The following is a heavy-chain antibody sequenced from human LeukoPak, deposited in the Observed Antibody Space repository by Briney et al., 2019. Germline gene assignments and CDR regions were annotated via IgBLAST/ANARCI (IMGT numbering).Heavy chain of an antibody. Sequence: GASVKVSCKASGYSFTGYYMHWVRQAPGQGLEWMGWINPNSGDTKYAQKFQGRVTMTRATSISTAYMELTRLRSDDTAVYYCARGGLRVMVYRLYYMDVWGKGTTVTVSS. CDR2: INPNSGDT. V-gene: IGHV1-2*02. D-gene: IGHD2-8*01. J-gene: IGHJ6*03. CDR1: GYSFTGYY. CDR3: ARGGLRVMVYRLYYMDV.